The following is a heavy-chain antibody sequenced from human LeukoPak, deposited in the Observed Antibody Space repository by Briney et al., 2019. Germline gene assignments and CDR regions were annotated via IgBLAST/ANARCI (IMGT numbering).Heavy chain of an antibody. CDR1: GGSISTYY. CDR2: IYYSGST. Sequence: SETLSLTCTVSGGSISTYYWSWIRQPPGKGLEWIAYIYYSGSTNYNPSLKSRVTISVDTSKNQFSLKLSSVTAADTAVYYCARVLQVGDTAMVNAFDIWGQGTMVTVSS. J-gene: IGHJ3*02. D-gene: IGHD5-18*01. V-gene: IGHV4-59*01. CDR3: ARVLQVGDTAMVNAFDI.